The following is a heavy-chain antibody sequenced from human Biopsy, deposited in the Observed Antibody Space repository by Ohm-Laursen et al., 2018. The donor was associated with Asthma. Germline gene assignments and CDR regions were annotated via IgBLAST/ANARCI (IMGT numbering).Heavy chain of an antibody. V-gene: IGHV4-39*01. CDR3: ARHQEAAPYHYDGSIAY. CDR1: GGSMSSSSYY. D-gene: IGHD3-22*01. J-gene: IGHJ4*02. Sequence: TLSLTCTVSGGSMSSSSYYWGWIRQPPGKGLEWMGSISYTGSAYHNPSLKSRVTISVDTSKNQFSLKLSSVTAADTAVYFCARHQEAAPYHYDGSIAYWGQGIPVTVSS. CDR2: ISYTGSA.